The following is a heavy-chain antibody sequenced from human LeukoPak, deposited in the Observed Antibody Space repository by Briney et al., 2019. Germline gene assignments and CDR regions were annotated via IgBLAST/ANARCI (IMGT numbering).Heavy chain of an antibody. Sequence: SETLSLTCTVSGGSISSYYWSSIRPPPGRGLEWIGDIYYSGSTNYNPSLKSRVTISLDTSKNQFSLKLSSVTAADTAVYYCARDRLSTCSGGSCYPAAWFNPWGQGTLVTVSS. CDR2: IYYSGST. J-gene: IGHJ5*02. D-gene: IGHD2-15*01. V-gene: IGHV4-59*01. CDR3: ARDRLSTCSGGSCYPAAWFNP. CDR1: GGSISSYY.